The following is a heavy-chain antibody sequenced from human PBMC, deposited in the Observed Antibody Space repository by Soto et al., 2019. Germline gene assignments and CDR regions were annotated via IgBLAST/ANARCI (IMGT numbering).Heavy chain of an antibody. CDR2: INAHSGGT. J-gene: IGHJ5*02. V-gene: IGHV1-2*02. CDR3: AKDLTRQLAYWLDP. D-gene: IGHD6-6*01. Sequence: ASVKVSCKASGFSFTGYYIHWLRHSPGQGLEWMGWINAHSGGTEYAQKFQGRVTLTRDTSISTAYMTLSSLRSDDTAIYYCAKDLTRQLAYWLDPWGQGTLVTVSS. CDR1: GFSFTGYY.